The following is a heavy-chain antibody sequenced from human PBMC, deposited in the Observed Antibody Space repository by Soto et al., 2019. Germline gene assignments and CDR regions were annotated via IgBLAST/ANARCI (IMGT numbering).Heavy chain of an antibody. CDR3: ARHPPPDAHPYYFDY. Sequence: SETLSLTCTVSGGSISSSSYYWGWIRQPPGKGLEWIGSIYYSGSTYYNPSLKSRVTISVDTSKNQFSLKLSSVTAADTAVYYCARHPPPDAHPYYFDYWGQGTLVNVSS. CDR2: IYYSGST. V-gene: IGHV4-39*01. CDR1: GGSISSSSYY. J-gene: IGHJ4*02.